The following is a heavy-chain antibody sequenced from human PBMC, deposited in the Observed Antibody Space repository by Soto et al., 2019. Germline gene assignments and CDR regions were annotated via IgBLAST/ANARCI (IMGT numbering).Heavy chain of an antibody. CDR1: GFTVTSYA. J-gene: IGHJ4*02. V-gene: IGHV3-23*01. Sequence: EVPLLESGGGLVPPGGSLRLSCAASGFTVTSYAMSWVRQAPGKGLEWVSLVSGTGDSTHYANSVRGRFTISRDDSKATLYLQMSGLRAEDTAVYYCAKDNGNYGSGTFSHWGQGTLVTVSS. D-gene: IGHD3-10*01. CDR3: AKDNGNYGSGTFSH. CDR2: VSGTGDST.